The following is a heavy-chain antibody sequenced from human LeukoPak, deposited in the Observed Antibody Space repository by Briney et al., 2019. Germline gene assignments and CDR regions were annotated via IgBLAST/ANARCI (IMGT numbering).Heavy chain of an antibody. CDR1: GIYFSGYS. CDR2: INSGSTYM. J-gene: IGHJ6*03. D-gene: IGHD1-1*01. Sequence: GGSLRLSCGASGIYFSGYSMNWVRQAPGKGLEWVASINSGSTYMYYGDSVKGRFTISRDNAKNSLHLQMDSLRVEDTAVYFCARVEATTGRNYHYYYMDVWGKGTTVTVSS. CDR3: ARVEATTGRNYHYYYMDV. V-gene: IGHV3-21*01.